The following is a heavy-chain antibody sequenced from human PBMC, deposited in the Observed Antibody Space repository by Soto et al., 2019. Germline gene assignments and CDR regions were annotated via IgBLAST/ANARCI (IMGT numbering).Heavy chain of an antibody. V-gene: IGHV4-30-4*01. CDR2: SYHGGST. D-gene: IGHD7-27*01. CDR3: AGGLSGDKVDY. Sequence: QVQLQESGPGLVEPSQTLSLTCTVSGGSISSGDYFWSWIRQPPGEGLEWIGHSYHGGSTYNNPSLETRVTIPVDPSTHPVSLDLDSVTAADTAVYYCAGGLSGDKVDYRGQGTLVTVSS. CDR1: GGSISSGDYF. J-gene: IGHJ4*02.